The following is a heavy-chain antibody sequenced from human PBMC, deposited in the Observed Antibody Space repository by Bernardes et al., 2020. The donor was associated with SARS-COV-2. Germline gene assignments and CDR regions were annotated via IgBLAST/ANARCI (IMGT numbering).Heavy chain of an antibody. D-gene: IGHD1-1*01. CDR3: ARGRSRNWNDGRGAFDI. Sequence: KHSCKASGGTFSSYAISWVRQAPGQGLEWMGGIIPIFGTATYAQKFQGRVTITADESTSTAYMELSSLRSEDTAVYYCARGRSRNWNDGRGAFDIWGQGTMVTGSS. V-gene: IGHV1-69*01. J-gene: IGHJ3*02. CDR2: IIPIFGTA. CDR1: GGTFSSYA.